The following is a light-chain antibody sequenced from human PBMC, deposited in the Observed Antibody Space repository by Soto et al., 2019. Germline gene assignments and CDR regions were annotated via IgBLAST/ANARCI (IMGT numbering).Light chain of an antibody. CDR1: QTVNSR. CDR2: HTS. V-gene: IGKV3-20*01. CDR3: QQYGSSPRIT. J-gene: IGKJ5*01. Sequence: EIVLTQSPATLSSSPGERATLSCRASQTVNSRLAWYQHKPGQAPRLLIYHTSNRATGIPARFSGSGSGTDFTLTISRLEPEDFAVYYCQQYGSSPRITFGQGTRLEIK.